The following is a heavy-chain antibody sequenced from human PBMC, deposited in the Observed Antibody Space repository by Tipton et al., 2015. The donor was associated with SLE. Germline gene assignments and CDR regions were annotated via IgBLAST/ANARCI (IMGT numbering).Heavy chain of an antibody. D-gene: IGHD3-22*01. CDR2: IYTSGST. Sequence: TLSLTCTVSGGSTSSYYWSWIRQPPGKGLEWIGYIYTSGSTNYNPSLKSRVTISVDTSKNQFSLKLSSVTAADTAVYYCAREPYYYDSSGYYVSWFDPWGQGTLVTVSS. J-gene: IGHJ5*02. CDR1: GGSTSSYY. CDR3: AREPYYYDSSGYYVSWFDP. V-gene: IGHV4-4*08.